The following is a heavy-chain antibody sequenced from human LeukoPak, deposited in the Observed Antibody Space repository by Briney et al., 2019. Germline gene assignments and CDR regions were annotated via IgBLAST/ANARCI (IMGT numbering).Heavy chain of an antibody. CDR2: IWYDGSNK. D-gene: IGHD6-13*01. CDR3: VTDRSRTWLDY. Sequence: AGSLRRSCAASGFTFTNQGMHWVRQAQGKGLEWGAVIWYDGSNKYYADSVNGRFTISRDNSKNTLSLQMNSLRDEDTAIYYCVTDRSRTWLDYWGQGTLVIVSS. CDR1: GFTFTNQG. J-gene: IGHJ4*02. V-gene: IGHV3-33*01.